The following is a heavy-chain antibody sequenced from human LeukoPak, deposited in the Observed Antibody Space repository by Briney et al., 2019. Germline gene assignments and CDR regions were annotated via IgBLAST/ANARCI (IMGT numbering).Heavy chain of an antibody. CDR1: GGSISSYY. Sequence: PSETLSLTCTVSGGSISSYYWSWIRQPPGKGLEWIGYIYYSGSTNYNPSLKSRVTISVDTSKNQFSLKLSSVTAADTAVYYCARMDAYYYDSSGYNMFDYWGQGTLVTVSS. CDR2: IYYSGST. CDR3: ARMDAYYYDSSGYNMFDY. D-gene: IGHD3-22*01. V-gene: IGHV4-59*08. J-gene: IGHJ4*02.